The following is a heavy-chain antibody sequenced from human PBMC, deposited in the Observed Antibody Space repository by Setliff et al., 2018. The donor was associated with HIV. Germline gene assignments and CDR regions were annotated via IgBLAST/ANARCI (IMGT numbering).Heavy chain of an antibody. CDR1: GFTFTSYW. D-gene: IGHD4-17*01. V-gene: IGHV3-74*01. J-gene: IGHJ6*04. CDR2: ISNDETTT. CDR3: AKDPAVNAYGDYPLGGMDV. Sequence: GGSLRLSCVASGFTFTSYWMHWVRQVPGKGPVWVSCISNDETTTNYADSVKGRFTISRDNSKKMLFLQMNSLRAEDTAVYYCAKDPAVNAYGDYPLGGMDVWGKGTTVTVSS.